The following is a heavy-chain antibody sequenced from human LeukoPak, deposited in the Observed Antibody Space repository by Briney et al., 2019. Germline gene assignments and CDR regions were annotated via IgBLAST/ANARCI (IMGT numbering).Heavy chain of an antibody. Sequence: GGSLRLSCAASGFTFSSYWMSWVRQAPGKGLEWVANIKQDGSEKYYVDSVKGRFTISRDNAKNSLYLQMNSLRAEDTAVYYCAIVNDFWSGYSAYYYYYGMDVWGQGTTVTVSS. V-gene: IGHV3-7*05. D-gene: IGHD3-3*01. J-gene: IGHJ6*02. CDR2: IKQDGSEK. CDR1: GFTFSSYW. CDR3: AIVNDFWSGYSAYYYYYGMDV.